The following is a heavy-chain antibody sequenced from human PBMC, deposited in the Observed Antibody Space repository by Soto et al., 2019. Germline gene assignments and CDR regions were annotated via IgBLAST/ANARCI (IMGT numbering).Heavy chain of an antibody. Sequence: ASVKVSCKASGYTFTSYDINWVRQATGQGLEWMGWMNPNSGNTGYAQKFQGRVTMTRNTSISTAYMELSSLRSEDTAVYYCGRGFWAAATFDYWGQGTLVTVSS. D-gene: IGHD6-13*01. J-gene: IGHJ4*02. V-gene: IGHV1-8*01. CDR1: GYTFTSYD. CDR3: GRGFWAAATFDY. CDR2: MNPNSGNT.